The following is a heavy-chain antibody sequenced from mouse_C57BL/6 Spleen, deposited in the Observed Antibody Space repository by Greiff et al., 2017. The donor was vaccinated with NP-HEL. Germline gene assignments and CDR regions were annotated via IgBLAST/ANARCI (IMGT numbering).Heavy chain of an antibody. Sequence: VQLQQSGAELVRPGASVTLSCKASGYTFTDYEMHWVKQTPVHGLEWIGAIDPETGGTAYNQKFKGKAILTADKSSSTAYMELRSLTSEDSAVYYCTRGELLRYPHYAMDYWGQGTSVTVSS. J-gene: IGHJ4*01. CDR2: IDPETGGT. CDR3: TRGELLRYPHYAMDY. D-gene: IGHD1-1*01. CDR1: GYTFTDYE. V-gene: IGHV1-15*01.